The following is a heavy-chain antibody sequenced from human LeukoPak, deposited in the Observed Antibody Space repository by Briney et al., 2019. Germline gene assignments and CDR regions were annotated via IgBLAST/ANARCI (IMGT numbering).Heavy chain of an antibody. J-gene: IGHJ2*01. CDR3: ARRANGEYGRWYYDL. Sequence: GGSLRLSCAASGFTVSKYDMHWVRQATGKGLEWVSAIGIVGDTYYRGSVMGRFTMSRENGNNNVYLQMNSLRDGDTAVYYCARRANGEYGRWYYDLWGRGTLVSVSS. CDR2: IGIVGDT. V-gene: IGHV3-13*01. CDR1: GFTVSKYD. D-gene: IGHD4-17*01.